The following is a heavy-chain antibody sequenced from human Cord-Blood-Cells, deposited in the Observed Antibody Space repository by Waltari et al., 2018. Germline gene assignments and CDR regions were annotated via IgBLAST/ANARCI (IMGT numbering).Heavy chain of an antibody. CDR1: GFSLSNARMG. V-gene: IGHV2-26*01. Sequence: QVTLKESGPVLVKPTETLTLTCTVSGFSLSNARMGVSWIRQPPGKALEWLAHIFSNDEKSYSTSLKSRLTISKDTSKSQVVLTMTNMDPVDTATYYCARIVGGPGARTYSGSPYFDYWGQGTLVTVSS. D-gene: IGHD1-26*01. J-gene: IGHJ4*02. CDR2: IFSNDEK. CDR3: ARIVGGPGARTYSGSPYFDY.